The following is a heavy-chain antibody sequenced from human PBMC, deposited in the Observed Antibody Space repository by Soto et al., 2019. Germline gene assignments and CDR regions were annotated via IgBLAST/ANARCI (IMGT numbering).Heavy chain of an antibody. D-gene: IGHD3-16*01. CDR3: AAATDPSLMTTLAFDI. Sequence: ASVKVSCKASGFTFTSSAMQWVRQARGQRLEWIGWIVVGSGNTNYAQKFQERVTITRDMSTSTAYMELSSLRSEDTAVYYCAAATDPSLMTTLAFDIWGQGTMVTVSS. V-gene: IGHV1-58*02. CDR1: GFTFTSSA. J-gene: IGHJ3*02. CDR2: IVVGSGNT.